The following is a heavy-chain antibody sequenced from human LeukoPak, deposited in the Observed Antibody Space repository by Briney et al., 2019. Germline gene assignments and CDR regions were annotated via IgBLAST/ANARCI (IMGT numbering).Heavy chain of an antibody. D-gene: IGHD3-22*01. CDR1: GGSMSNIYY. J-gene: IGHJ5*02. V-gene: IGHV4-39*07. CDR3: ARGSYDSENWFDP. Sequence: PSETLSLTCNVSGGSMSNIYYWGWIRQPPGKGLEWIGNIFYSGITYYNPSLRSRVTIAIDTSKSQFSLKLSSVTAADTAVYYCARGSYDSENWFDPWGQGTLVTVSS. CDR2: IFYSGIT.